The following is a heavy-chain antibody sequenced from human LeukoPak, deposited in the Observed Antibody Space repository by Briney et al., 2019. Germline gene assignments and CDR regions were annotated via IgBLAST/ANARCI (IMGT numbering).Heavy chain of an antibody. CDR3: ATSEQRVGSRWLPFDY. Sequence: GEFPRISCKGSGYSFTTYWISWVRQMPGKGLEWMGRIDPSDSYANYSPSFQGHVTISDDKSISTAYLQWSSLKASDTATYYCATSEQRVGSRWLPFDYWGQGTLVTVSS. CDR1: GYSFTTYW. D-gene: IGHD6-13*01. V-gene: IGHV5-10-1*01. J-gene: IGHJ4*02. CDR2: IDPSDSYA.